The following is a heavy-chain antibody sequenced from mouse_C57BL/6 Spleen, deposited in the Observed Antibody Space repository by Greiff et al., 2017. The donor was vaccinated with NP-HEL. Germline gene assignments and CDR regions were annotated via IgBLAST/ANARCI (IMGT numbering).Heavy chain of an antibody. V-gene: IGHV1-75*01. J-gene: IGHJ2*01. CDR1: GYTFTDYY. CDR2: IFPGSGST. Sequence: QVQLQQSGPELVKPGASVKISCKASGYTFTDYYINWVKQRPGQGLEWIGWIFPGSGSTYYNEKFKGKATLTDDKSSSTAYRLLSSLTSEDSAVYFCARGIDYGSSGGDFDYWGQGTTLTVSS. D-gene: IGHD1-1*01. CDR3: ARGIDYGSSGGDFDY.